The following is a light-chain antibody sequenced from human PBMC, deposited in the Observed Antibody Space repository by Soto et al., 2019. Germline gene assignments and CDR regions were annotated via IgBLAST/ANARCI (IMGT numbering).Light chain of an antibody. Sequence: QSVLTQPASVSGSPGQSITISCTGTSSDVGGYNYVSWYQQHPGKAPKLVIYDVSNRPSGVSYRFSGSKSGNTASLTISGLQAEDEADYYCSSHTSSSTHWVFGGGTKVTVL. CDR2: DVS. CDR3: SSHTSSSTHWV. CDR1: SSDVGGYNY. V-gene: IGLV2-14*01. J-gene: IGLJ3*02.